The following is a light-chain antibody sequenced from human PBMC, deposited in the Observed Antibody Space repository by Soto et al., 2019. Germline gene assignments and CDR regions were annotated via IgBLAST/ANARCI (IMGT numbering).Light chain of an antibody. Sequence: DIVLTQSPDSLSLSPGERATLSFRASQSVSGFLAWYQQKPGQAPRLLIYDASKRATGIPARFSGSGSGTDFTLTISSLEPEDFAVYYCQQRSNWFNFGQGTRLEIK. CDR3: QQRSNWFN. J-gene: IGKJ5*01. CDR2: DAS. V-gene: IGKV3-11*01. CDR1: QSVSGF.